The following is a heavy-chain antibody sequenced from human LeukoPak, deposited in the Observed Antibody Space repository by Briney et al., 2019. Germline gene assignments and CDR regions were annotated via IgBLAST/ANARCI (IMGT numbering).Heavy chain of an antibody. CDR1: GFTFDDYA. V-gene: IGHV3-9*01. Sequence: GRSLRLSCAASGFTFDDYAMHWVRQAPGKGLEWVSGISWNSGSIGYADSVKGRFTISRDNAKNSLYLQTNSLRAEDTALYYCAKDSDYDPYGVDYWGQGTLVTVSS. CDR3: AKDSDYDPYGVDY. J-gene: IGHJ4*02. D-gene: IGHD3-22*01. CDR2: ISWNSGSI.